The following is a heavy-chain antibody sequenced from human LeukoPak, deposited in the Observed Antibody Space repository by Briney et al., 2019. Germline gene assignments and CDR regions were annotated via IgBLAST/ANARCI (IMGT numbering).Heavy chain of an antibody. CDR2: IYASGST. CDR1: GGSISSYY. CDR3: AGQFGITGTTDYFDY. D-gene: IGHD1-20*01. J-gene: IGHJ4*02. V-gene: IGHV4-4*09. Sequence: SETLSLACTVSGGSISSYYWSWIRQPPGRGLEWIGYIYASGSTNYNPSLKSRVSISLDASRSQFSLKVNSVTAADTAVYFCAGQFGITGTTDYFDYWGQGTLVTVSS.